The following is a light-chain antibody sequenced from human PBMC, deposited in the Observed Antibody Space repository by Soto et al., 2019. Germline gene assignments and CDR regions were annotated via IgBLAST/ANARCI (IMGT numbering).Light chain of an antibody. Sequence: QSVLTQPPSASGSPGQSVTISCTGTSSDVGGYNYVSWYQQHPGKAPKLMIYEVSKRPSGVPDRFSGSKSGNTASLTVSGLQADYESYYYCSSYARRYNFAVFASGPNVTGL. V-gene: IGLV2-8*01. CDR2: EVS. CDR1: SSDVGGYNY. CDR3: SSYARRYNFAV. J-gene: IGLJ1*01.